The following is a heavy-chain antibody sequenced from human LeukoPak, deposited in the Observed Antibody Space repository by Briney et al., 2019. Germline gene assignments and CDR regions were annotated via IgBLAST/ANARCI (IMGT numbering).Heavy chain of an antibody. V-gene: IGHV3-74*01. Sequence: GGSLRLSCTASGFSFSGHWMHWARQLPGKGLVWVSRISPTGGTTSYADSVKGRFSISRDDAKNTLYLQMNSLRVEDTAVCYCARGRPHGNDYWGQGTLVTVSS. CDR2: ISPTGGTT. CDR3: ARGRPHGNDY. D-gene: IGHD4-23*01. CDR1: GFSFSGHW. J-gene: IGHJ4*02.